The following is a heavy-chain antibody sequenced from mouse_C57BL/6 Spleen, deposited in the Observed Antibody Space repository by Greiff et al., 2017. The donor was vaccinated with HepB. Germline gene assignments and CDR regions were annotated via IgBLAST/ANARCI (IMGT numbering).Heavy chain of an antibody. V-gene: IGHV1-59*01. Sequence: VQLQQPGAELVRPGTSVKLSCKASGYTFTSYWMHWVKQRPGQGLEWIGVIDPSDSYTNYNQKFKGKATLTVDTSSSTAYMQLSSLTSEDSAVYYCARGNDGYLWGQGTSVTVSS. D-gene: IGHD2-3*01. CDR3: ARGNDGYL. CDR1: GYTFTSYW. CDR2: IDPSDSYT. J-gene: IGHJ4*01.